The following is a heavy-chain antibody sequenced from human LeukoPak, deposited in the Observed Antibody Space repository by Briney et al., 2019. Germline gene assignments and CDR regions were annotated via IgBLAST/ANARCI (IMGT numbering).Heavy chain of an antibody. J-gene: IGHJ4*02. CDR2: IWYDGSNK. V-gene: IGHV3-33*01. CDR1: GLTFSSYG. Sequence: GKSLRLSCAASGLTFSSYGMHWVRQPPGKGLEWVAVIWYDGSNKYHADSVKGRFTISRDNSKNTLYLQMNSLRAEDTAVYYCARQIAVAGFDYWGQGTLVTVSS. D-gene: IGHD6-19*01. CDR3: ARQIAVAGFDY.